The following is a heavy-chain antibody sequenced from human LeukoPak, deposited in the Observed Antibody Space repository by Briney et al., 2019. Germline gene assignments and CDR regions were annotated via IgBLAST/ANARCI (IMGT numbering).Heavy chain of an antibody. D-gene: IGHD3-16*01. J-gene: IGHJ4*02. CDR1: GFAFSAYC. CDR2: INEDATTI. Sequence: PGRSLRLSCAASGFAFSAYCMHWVRQAPGKGLEGVSRINEDATTITYADSLKGRFIISRDNSKKSLYLQMNNLRAEDTAVYYCVRDLILVWTPGDDFDFWGQGTLVIVSS. CDR3: VRDLILVWTPGDDFDF. V-gene: IGHV3-74*01.